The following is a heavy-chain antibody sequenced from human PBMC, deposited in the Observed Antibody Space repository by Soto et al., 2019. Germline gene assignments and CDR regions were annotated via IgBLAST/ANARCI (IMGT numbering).Heavy chain of an antibody. J-gene: IGHJ6*02. CDR3: AGGGPRRDYYYGMDV. CDR2: NYYSGST. CDR1: GGSISSYY. Sequence: SETLSLTCTVSGGSISSYYWSWIRQPPGKGLEWIGYNYYSGSTNYNPSLKSRVTISVDTSKNQFSLKLSSVTAADTAVYYCAGGGPRRDYYYGMDVWGQGTTVTVSS. V-gene: IGHV4-59*01.